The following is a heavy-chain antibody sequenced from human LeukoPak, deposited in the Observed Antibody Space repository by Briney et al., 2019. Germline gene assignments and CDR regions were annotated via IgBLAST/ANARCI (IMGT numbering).Heavy chain of an antibody. D-gene: IGHD5-18*01. V-gene: IGHV1-69*13. J-gene: IGHJ4*02. CDR2: IIPIFGTA. Sequence: ASVKVSCKASGGTFSSYIITWVRQAPGQGLEWMGGIIPIFGTANYAQNFQGRVTITADESTSTVYMELSSLRSEDTAVYYCARGGTITWIQLWSEIDYWGQGTLVTVSS. CDR3: ARGGTITWIQLWSEIDY. CDR1: GGTFSSYI.